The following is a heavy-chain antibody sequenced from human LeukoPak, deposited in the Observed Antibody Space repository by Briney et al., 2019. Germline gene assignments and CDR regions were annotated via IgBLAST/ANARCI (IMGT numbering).Heavy chain of an antibody. CDR3: ARGGEGDYGSGILLDY. D-gene: IGHD3-10*01. Sequence: GGSLRLSCAASGFTVNNNYMSWVRQAPGKGLEWVSVIYSGDSTYYADSVKGRFTISRDNSKNTLYLQMNSLRAEDTAVYYCARGGEGDYGSGILLDYWGQGTLVTVSS. V-gene: IGHV3-53*01. J-gene: IGHJ4*02. CDR2: IYSGDST. CDR1: GFTVNNNY.